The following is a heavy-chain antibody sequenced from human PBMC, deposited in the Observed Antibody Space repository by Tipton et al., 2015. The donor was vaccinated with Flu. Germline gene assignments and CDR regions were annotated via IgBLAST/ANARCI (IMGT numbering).Heavy chain of an antibody. CDR1: GYSFTSYW. V-gene: IGHV5-10-1*01. CDR3: ASSPRLLGAYCGGDCYSFDY. J-gene: IGHJ4*02. Sequence: QLVQSGAEVKKPGESLRISCKGSGYSFTSYWISWVRQMPGKGLEWMGRIDPSDSYTNYSPSFQGHVTISADKSISTAYLQWSSLKASDTAMYYCASSPRLLGAYCGGDCYSFDYRGQGTLVTVSS. D-gene: IGHD2-21*01. CDR2: IDPSDSYT.